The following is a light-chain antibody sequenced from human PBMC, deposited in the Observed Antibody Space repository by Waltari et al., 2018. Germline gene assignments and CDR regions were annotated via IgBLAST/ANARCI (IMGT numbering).Light chain of an antibody. V-gene: IGKV2-30*02. Sequence: VVMTQSPLSLPVTLAQAASISCKSSQSLVHSDGNTHLNWFQQRPGQSPRRLIYRVSNRVSGVADKFSGSGSGTDFTLKISRVEAEDVGVYYSMQGTHWPYTFGQGTKLDIK. CDR1: QSLVHSDGNTH. J-gene: IGKJ2*01. CDR2: RVS. CDR3: MQGTHWPYT.